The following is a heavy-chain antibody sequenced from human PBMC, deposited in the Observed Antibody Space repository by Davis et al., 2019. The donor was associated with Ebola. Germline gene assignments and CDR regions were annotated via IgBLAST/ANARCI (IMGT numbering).Heavy chain of an antibody. Sequence: GESLKISCAASGFTFSSYGMHWVRQAPGKGLECVAVIWYDGSNKYYADSVKGRFTISRDNSKNTLYLQMNSLRAEDTAVYYCARSPYYYDSSGYYPHYFDYWGQGTLVTVSS. D-gene: IGHD3-22*01. CDR3: ARSPYYYDSSGYYPHYFDY. CDR1: GFTFSSYG. J-gene: IGHJ4*02. CDR2: IWYDGSNK. V-gene: IGHV3-33*01.